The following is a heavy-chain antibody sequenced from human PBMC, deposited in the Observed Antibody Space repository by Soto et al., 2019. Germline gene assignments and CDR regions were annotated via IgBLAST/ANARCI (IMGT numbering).Heavy chain of an antibody. Sequence: EVQLVESGGAWLQLGGSLNPSWAASGLTFSSYSMNWVRQAPGKGLEWVSYFSSSSSTIYYADSVKGRFTISRDNAKNSLYLQMNSLRDEDTAVYYCAREGYPFDYWGQGTLVTVSS. CDR1: GLTFSSYS. CDR3: AREGYPFDY. CDR2: FSSSSSTI. D-gene: IGHD5-12*01. J-gene: IGHJ4*02. V-gene: IGHV3-48*02.